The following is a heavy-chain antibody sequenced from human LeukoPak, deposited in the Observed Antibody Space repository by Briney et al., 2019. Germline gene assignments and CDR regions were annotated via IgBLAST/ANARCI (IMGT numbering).Heavy chain of an antibody. Sequence: PSETLSLTCTVSGYSISSGYYWGWIRQPPGKGLEWIGSIYHSGSTYYNPSLKSRVTISVDTSKNQFSLKLSSVTAADTAVYYCARDRPMVRGVIYNWFDPWGQGTLVTVSS. J-gene: IGHJ5*02. D-gene: IGHD3-10*01. V-gene: IGHV4-38-2*02. CDR3: ARDRPMVRGVIYNWFDP. CDR1: GYSISSGYY. CDR2: IYHSGST.